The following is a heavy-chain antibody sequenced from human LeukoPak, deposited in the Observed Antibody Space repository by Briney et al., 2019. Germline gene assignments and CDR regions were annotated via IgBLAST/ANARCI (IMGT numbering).Heavy chain of an antibody. V-gene: IGHV3-9*01. J-gene: IGHJ4*02. CDR2: ISWNGGSI. CDR3: AKGALGAAAAGAFDY. Sequence: GRSLRLSCAASASSFDDYGMHSVRHAPGKCRGWVLGISWNGGSIAYADSVKGRFTISRDNAKNSLYLQMNSLRAEDTALYYCAKGALGAAAAGAFDYWGQGTLVTVSS. D-gene: IGHD6-13*01. CDR1: ASSFDDYG.